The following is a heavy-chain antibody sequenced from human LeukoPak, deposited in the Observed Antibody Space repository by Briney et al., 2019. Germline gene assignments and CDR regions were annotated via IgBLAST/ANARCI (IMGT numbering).Heavy chain of an antibody. D-gene: IGHD5-24*01. Sequence: ASVKVSCKASGYTFTGYYMHWVRQAPGQGLEWMGRINPNSGGTNYAQKFQGRVTMTRDTSISTAYMELSGLRSDDTAVYYCARQEIYYYYYGMDVWGQGTTVTVSS. V-gene: IGHV1-2*06. CDR3: ARQEIYYYYYGMDV. CDR1: GYTFTGYY. CDR2: INPNSGGT. J-gene: IGHJ6*02.